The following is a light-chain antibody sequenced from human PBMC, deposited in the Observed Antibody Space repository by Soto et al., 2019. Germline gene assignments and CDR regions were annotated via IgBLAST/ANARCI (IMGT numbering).Light chain of an antibody. J-gene: IGKJ5*01. CDR2: GAS. CDR1: VSVRTD. V-gene: IGKV3-15*01. CDR3: QQYHNWLPIT. Sequence: EIEMTQSPDTLSLYPGQRATPSCRASVSVRTDLAWYQHKPGQAPRLLIYGASTRAAGVPVRFSGSGSGSEFTLTIDTLQSEDFAVYYCQQYHNWLPITFGQGTRLEIK.